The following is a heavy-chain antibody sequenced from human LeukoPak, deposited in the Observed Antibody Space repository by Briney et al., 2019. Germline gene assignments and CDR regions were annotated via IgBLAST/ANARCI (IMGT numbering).Heavy chain of an antibody. CDR2: IYWCGDK. CDR1: GFSLTTRQVG. V-gene: IGHV2-5*01. Sequence: SGPSLVKPTQTLTLTFAFSGFSLTTRQVGVGCIRQPPGKALELLTLIYWCGDKCYSPSLKSRLTITKDTSKKQVVLTVTNLDPVDTATYYCARLAYYDNSGSSRPFDIWGQGTRVTVSS. D-gene: IGHD3-22*01. J-gene: IGHJ3*02. CDR3: ARLAYYDNSGSSRPFDI.